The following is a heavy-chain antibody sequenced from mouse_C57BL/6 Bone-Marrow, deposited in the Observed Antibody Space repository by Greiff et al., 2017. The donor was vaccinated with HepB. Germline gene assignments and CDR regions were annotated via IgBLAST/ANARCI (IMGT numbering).Heavy chain of an antibody. CDR1: GFTFSSYA. CDR3: TREGLLLPYAMDY. Sequence: EVQGVESGEGLVKPGGSLKLSCAASGFTFSSYAMSWVRQTPEKRLEWVAYISSGGDYIYYADTVKGRFTISRDNARNTLYLQMSSLKSEDTAMYYCTREGLLLPYAMDYWGQGTSVTVSS. CDR2: ISSGGDYI. D-gene: IGHD1-1*01. V-gene: IGHV5-9-1*02. J-gene: IGHJ4*01.